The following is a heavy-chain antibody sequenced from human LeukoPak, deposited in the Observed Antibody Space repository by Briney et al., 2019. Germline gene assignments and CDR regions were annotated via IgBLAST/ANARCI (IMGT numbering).Heavy chain of an antibody. CDR3: ARLRWQLVGPYFDY. J-gene: IGHJ4*02. CDR1: GDSISTYY. D-gene: IGHD1-26*01. Sequence: PSETLSLTCSFSGDSISTYYWSWIRQSPGKGLEWIGHIYSSGNTDYNSSLKSRVTISVDTSKSQFSRRLSSVTATDTAVYYCARLRWQLVGPYFDYWGQGILVTVSS. V-gene: IGHV4-59*01. CDR2: IYSSGNT.